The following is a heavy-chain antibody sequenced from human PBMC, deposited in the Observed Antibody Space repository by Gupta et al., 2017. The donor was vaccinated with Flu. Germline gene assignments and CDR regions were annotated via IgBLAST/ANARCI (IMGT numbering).Heavy chain of an antibody. Sequence: QVQLVQSGTEVKKPGASVKVSCKASGSTFISYDITWVRQASGEGPEWMGWVHPNRGNRGYAQKFQGRVTMTTNTAISTAYMELSSLRSEDTAVDDGARRIKDHLDYYRDDWGTGTTVTVTS. CDR1: GSTFISYD. V-gene: IGHV1-8*01. J-gene: IGHJ6*04. CDR2: VHPNRGNR. CDR3: ARRIKDHLDYYRDD. D-gene: IGHD3-22*01.